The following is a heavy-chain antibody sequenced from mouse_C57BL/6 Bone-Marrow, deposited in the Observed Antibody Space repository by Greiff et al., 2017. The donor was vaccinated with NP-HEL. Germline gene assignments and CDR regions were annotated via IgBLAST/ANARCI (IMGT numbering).Heavy chain of an antibody. V-gene: IGHV1-56*01. CDR1: GYTFTSHW. D-gene: IGHD1-1*01. CDR2: IFPGSGST. Sequence: LQESGPELVRPGASVKISCKAPGYTFTSHWMQWVRQRPGQGLEWIGEIFPGSGSTYYNEKFKGKATLTVDTSYSTAYMQLSSLTSEDSAVYFCARAPSYGSSYDYAMDYWGQGTSVTVSS. J-gene: IGHJ4*01. CDR3: ARAPSYGSSYDYAMDY.